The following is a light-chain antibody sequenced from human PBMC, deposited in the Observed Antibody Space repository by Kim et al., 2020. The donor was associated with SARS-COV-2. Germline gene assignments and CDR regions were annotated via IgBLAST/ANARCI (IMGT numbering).Light chain of an antibody. Sequence: QSVVTQPASVSGSPGQSITISCTGTSSDVGSYNLVSWYQQHPGKAPKLMIYEVTKRPSGVSNRFSGSKSGNTASLTISGLQAEDETDYYCCSYARSSTYVFGTGTKVTVL. CDR1: SSDVGSYNL. J-gene: IGLJ1*01. CDR3: CSYARSSTYV. V-gene: IGLV2-23*02. CDR2: EVT.